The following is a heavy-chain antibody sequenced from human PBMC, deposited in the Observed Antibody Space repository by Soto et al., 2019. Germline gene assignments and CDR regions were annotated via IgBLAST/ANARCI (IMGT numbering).Heavy chain of an antibody. V-gene: IGHV4-59*08. CDR1: GGSISSYY. J-gene: IGHJ4*02. CDR3: ARHAFTIFGVVTPYYFDY. D-gene: IGHD3-3*01. CDR2: IYYSGST. Sequence: PSETLSLTCTVSGGSISSYYWSWIRQPPGKGLEWIGYIYYSGSTNYNPSLKSRVTISVDTSKNQFSLKLSSVTAADTAVYYCARHAFTIFGVVTPYYFDYWGQGTLVTVSS.